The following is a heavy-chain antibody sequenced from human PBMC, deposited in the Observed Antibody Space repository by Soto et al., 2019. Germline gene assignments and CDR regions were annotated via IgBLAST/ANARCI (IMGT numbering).Heavy chain of an antibody. J-gene: IGHJ5*01. D-gene: IGHD3-16*01. CDR2: ISYDGSNK. V-gene: IGHV3-30*03. CDR3: VRGGGAYAGSSLWFDS. CDR1: GFTFSSYG. Sequence: GGSLRLSCAASGFTFSSYGMHWVRQAPGKGLEWVAVISYDGSNKYYADSVKGRFIISRDNSKNTLFLQMNTLRPDDTAVYYCVRGGGAYAGSSLWFDSWGQGTLVTASS.